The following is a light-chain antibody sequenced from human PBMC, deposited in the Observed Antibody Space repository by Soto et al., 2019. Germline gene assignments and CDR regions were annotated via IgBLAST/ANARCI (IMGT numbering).Light chain of an antibody. CDR1: QSITAY. CDR3: QQSYSTPRYT. J-gene: IGKJ2*01. CDR2: AAS. Sequence: DIQMTKPPSSLSASVGARVTITCRAGQSITAYLNWYQQKPGKAPKLLIYAASSLQSGVPSRFSGSGSGTDFTLTISSLQPEDFATYYCQQSYSTPRYTFGQGTKLEIK. V-gene: IGKV1-39*01.